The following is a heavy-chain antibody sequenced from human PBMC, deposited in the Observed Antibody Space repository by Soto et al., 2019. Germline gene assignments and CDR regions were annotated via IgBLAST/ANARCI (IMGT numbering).Heavy chain of an antibody. V-gene: IGHV3-21*01. CDR1: GFTFSSYS. Sequence: GGSLRLSCAASGFTFSSYSMNWVRQAPGKGLERVSSISSSSSYIYYADSVKGRFTISRDNAKNSLYLQMNSLRAEDTAVYYCARDGDSSSWYKRLHAFDIWGQGTMVTVSS. CDR3: ARDGDSSSWYKRLHAFDI. J-gene: IGHJ3*02. D-gene: IGHD6-13*01. CDR2: ISSSSSYI.